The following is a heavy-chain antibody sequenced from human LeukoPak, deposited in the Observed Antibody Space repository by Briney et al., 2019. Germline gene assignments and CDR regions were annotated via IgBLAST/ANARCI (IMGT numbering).Heavy chain of an antibody. D-gene: IGHD3-22*01. J-gene: IGHJ4*02. CDR2: ISGSGGRT. CDR3: ATRGVVIRVILVGFHKEAYYFDS. CDR1: GITLSNYG. Sequence: AGGSLRLSCAVSGITLSNYGMSWVRQAPGKGLEWVAGISGSGGRTNYADSVKGRFTISRDNPKNTLYLQMNSLRAEDTAVYFCATRGVVIRVILVGFHKEAYYFDSWGQGALVTVSS. V-gene: IGHV3-23*01.